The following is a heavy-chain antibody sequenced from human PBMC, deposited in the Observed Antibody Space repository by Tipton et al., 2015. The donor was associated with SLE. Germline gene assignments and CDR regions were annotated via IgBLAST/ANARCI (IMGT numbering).Heavy chain of an antibody. CDR2: IYYSGST. V-gene: IGHV4-31*03. CDR1: GGSISSGGYY. J-gene: IGHJ4*02. D-gene: IGHD6-13*01. CDR3: ARYSSSWVDY. Sequence: TLSLTCTVSGGSISSGGYYWSWIRQHPGKGLEWIGYIYYSGSTYYNPSLKSRVTISVDTSKNQFSLKLSSVTAADTAVYYCARYSSSWVDYWGQGTLVTVSS.